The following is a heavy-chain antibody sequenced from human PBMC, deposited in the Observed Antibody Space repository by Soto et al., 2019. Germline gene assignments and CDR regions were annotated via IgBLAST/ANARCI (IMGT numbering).Heavy chain of an antibody. V-gene: IGHV4-30-4*01. CDR3: ARRCSGGSCYGVYFDY. D-gene: IGHD2-15*01. J-gene: IGHJ4*02. CDR1: GGSISSGDYY. CDR2: IYYSGST. Sequence: QVQLQESGPGLVKPSQTLSLTCTVSGGSISSGDYYCSWIRQPPGKGLEWIGYIYYSGSTYYNPSLKSRVTISVDTSKNQFSLKMSSVTAADTAVYYCARRCSGGSCYGVYFDYWGQGTLVTVSS.